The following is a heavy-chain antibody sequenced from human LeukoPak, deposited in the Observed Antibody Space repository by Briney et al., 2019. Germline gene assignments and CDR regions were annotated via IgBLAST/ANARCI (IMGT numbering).Heavy chain of an antibody. J-gene: IGHJ4*02. V-gene: IGHV1-24*01. D-gene: IGHD6-19*01. Sequence: GASVKVSCKVSGYTLTELSMRWVRQAPGKGLEWMGGFDPEDGETIYAQKFQGRVTMTEDTSTDTAYMELSSLRSEDTAVYYCATEVAVAGRQRLGDYWGQGTLVTVSS. CDR3: ATEVAVAGRQRLGDY. CDR1: GYTLTELS. CDR2: FDPEDGET.